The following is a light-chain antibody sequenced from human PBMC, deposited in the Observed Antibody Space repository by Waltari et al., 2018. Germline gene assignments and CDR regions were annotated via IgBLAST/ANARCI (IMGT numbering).Light chain of an antibody. J-gene: IGKJ1*01. V-gene: IGKV3-20*01. Sequence: EIVLTQSPGTLSLSPGARATLSCRASQSIGRYLVWYQQKPGQAPRLLIYAASSRATGIPDRFSGSGSGTDFILTISRLEPEDFAVYYCQNHERLPATFGQGTKVEIK. CDR1: QSIGRY. CDR3: QNHERLPAT. CDR2: AAS.